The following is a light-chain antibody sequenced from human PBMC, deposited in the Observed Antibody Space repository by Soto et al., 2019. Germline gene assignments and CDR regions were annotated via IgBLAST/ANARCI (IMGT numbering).Light chain of an antibody. V-gene: IGLV2-14*01. J-gene: IGLJ7*01. CDR3: SSYTSSSTLAV. Sequence: QSALTQPASVSGSPGQSITISCTGTSSDVGGYNYVSWYQQHPGKAPKLMIYDVSNRPSGVSNRFSGSKFGNTASLTISGLQAEDEADYYCSSYTSSSTLAVFGGGTQLTVL. CDR2: DVS. CDR1: SSDVGGYNY.